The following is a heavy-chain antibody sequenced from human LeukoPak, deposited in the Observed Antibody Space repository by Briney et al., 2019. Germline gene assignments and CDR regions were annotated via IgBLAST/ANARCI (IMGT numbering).Heavy chain of an antibody. CDR2: IIPIFGTA. D-gene: IGHD5-18*01. CDR1: GGTFSSYA. J-gene: IGHJ5*02. V-gene: IGHV1-69*05. Sequence: VASVKVSCKASGGTFSSYAISWVRQAPGQGLEWMGGIIPIFGTANYAQKFQGRVTITTDESTSTAYMELSSLRSEDTAVYYCARDTAMAHNWFDPWGQGTLVTVSS. CDR3: ARDTAMAHNWFDP.